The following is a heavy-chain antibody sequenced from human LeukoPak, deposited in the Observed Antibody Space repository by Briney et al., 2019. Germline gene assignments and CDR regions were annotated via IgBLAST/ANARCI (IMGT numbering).Heavy chain of an antibody. CDR1: GGSIGTFY. CDR3: ARHIGGGIEDMDV. D-gene: IGHD3-16*02. J-gene: IGHJ6*03. V-gene: IGHV4-59*08. Sequence: PSETMSLTCTVSGGSIGTFYWRWIRQSPGKGLEWIGYIYVTGTRYNPYLQSRVTISVDRSRSQFFLKLSSVPAADPAVNYCARHIGGGIEDMDVWGKGTKVIVSS. CDR2: IYVTGT.